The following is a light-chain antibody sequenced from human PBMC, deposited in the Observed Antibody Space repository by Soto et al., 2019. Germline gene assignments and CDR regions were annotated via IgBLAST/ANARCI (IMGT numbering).Light chain of an antibody. CDR1: SSNIGSNT. CDR2: SDD. CDR3: ASWDDSLNGWV. J-gene: IGLJ3*02. V-gene: IGLV1-44*01. Sequence: QSVLTQPPSASGTPGQRVTISCSGSSSNIGSNTVSWYQHLPGAAPKLLIYSDDQRPSGVTDRFSGSKSGTSASLAISGLQSEDEADYYCASWDDSLNGWVFGGGTKLTVL.